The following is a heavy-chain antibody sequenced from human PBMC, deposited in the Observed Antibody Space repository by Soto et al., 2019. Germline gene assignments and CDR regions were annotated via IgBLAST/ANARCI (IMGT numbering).Heavy chain of an antibody. J-gene: IGHJ4*02. CDR3: AKDDSEYSNYWSSFDY. D-gene: IGHD4-4*01. V-gene: IGHV3-30*18. CDR1: GFTFSHFG. CDR2: ISFDGSIE. Sequence: PGGSLRLSCSTSGFTFSHFGMEWVRQAPGKGLEWVAVISFDGSIEYYADSVKGRFTISRNNYNGTLSLQMNDLRAEDTAMYYCAKDDSEYSNYWSSFDYWGQGTQVTVSS.